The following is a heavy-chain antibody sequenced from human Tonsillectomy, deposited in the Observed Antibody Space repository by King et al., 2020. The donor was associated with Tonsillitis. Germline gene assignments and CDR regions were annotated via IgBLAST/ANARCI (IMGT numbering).Heavy chain of an antibody. CDR1: GFTFSSYA. D-gene: IGHD3-10*01. CDR2: ISYDGSNK. Sequence: VQLVESGGGVVQPGRSLRLSCAASGFTFSSYAMHWGRQAPGKGLEWVAVISYDGSNKYYADSVKGRFTIARDNSKNTLYLQMNSLRAEDTAVYYCARDSGRFSSWIDIWGQGTMVTVSS. V-gene: IGHV3-30*01. CDR3: ARDSGRFSSWIDI. J-gene: IGHJ3*02.